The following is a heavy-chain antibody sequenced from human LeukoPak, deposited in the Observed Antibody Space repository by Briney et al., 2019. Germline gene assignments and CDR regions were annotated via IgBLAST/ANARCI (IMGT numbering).Heavy chain of an antibody. V-gene: IGHV4-34*01. CDR3: ARSTLLWFGELLYAWFDP. J-gene: IGHJ5*02. CDR1: GGSFSGYY. CDR2: INHSGST. D-gene: IGHD3-10*01. Sequence: TSETLSLTCAVYGGSFSGYYWSWIRQPPGQGLEWIGEINHSGSTNYNPSLKSRVTISLDTSKIQFSLKLSSVTAVDTAVYYCARSTLLWFGELLYAWFDPWGQGTLVTVSS.